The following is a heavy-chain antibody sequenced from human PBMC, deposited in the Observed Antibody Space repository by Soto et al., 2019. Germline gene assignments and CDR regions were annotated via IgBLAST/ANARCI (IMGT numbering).Heavy chain of an antibody. CDR3: ASHYDTSGYYYSHHDY. D-gene: IGHD3-22*01. J-gene: IGHJ4*02. Sequence: GASVKVSCKASGGTFSSYAISWVRQAPGQGLEWMGGIIPIFGTANYAQKFQGRVTITADESTSTAYMELSSLRSEDTAVYYCASHYDTSGYYYSHHDYWGQGTLVTVSS. CDR1: GGTFSSYA. V-gene: IGHV1-69*13. CDR2: IIPIFGTA.